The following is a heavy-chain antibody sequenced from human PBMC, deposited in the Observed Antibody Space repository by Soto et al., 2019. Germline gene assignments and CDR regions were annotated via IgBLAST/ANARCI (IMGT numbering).Heavy chain of an antibody. CDR1: GGSINTFY. CDR3: ARERELRLDY. Sequence: SETLSLTCTVSGGSINTFYWSWVRQPAGKGLEWIGYIYYSGSTNYNPSLKSRVTISVDTSKNQFSLKLSSVTAADTAMYYCARERELRLDYWGQGTLVTVSS. CDR2: IYYSGST. D-gene: IGHD1-7*01. V-gene: IGHV4-59*01. J-gene: IGHJ4*02.